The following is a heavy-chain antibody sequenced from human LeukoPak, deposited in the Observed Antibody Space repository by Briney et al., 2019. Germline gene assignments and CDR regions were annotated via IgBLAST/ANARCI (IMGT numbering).Heavy chain of an antibody. CDR2: INWNGGST. J-gene: IGHJ4*02. V-gene: IGHV3-20*04. CDR1: GFTFDDYG. CDR3: ARDPSYYYDSSGFIPGDFDY. Sequence: GGSLRLSCAASGFTFDDYGMSWVRQAPGKGLEWVSGINWNGGSTGYADSVKGRFTISRDNAKNSLYLQMNSLRAEDTAVYYCARDPSYYYDSSGFIPGDFDYWGQGTLVTASS. D-gene: IGHD3-22*01.